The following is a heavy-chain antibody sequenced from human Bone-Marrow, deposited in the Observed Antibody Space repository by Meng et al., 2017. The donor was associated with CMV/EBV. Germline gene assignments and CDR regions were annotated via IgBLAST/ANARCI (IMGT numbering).Heavy chain of an antibody. CDR2: IYYSGTT. CDR1: GGPISSYY. Sequence: SETLSLNGSDFGGPISSYYWSWIRQPPGKGLEWIGYIYYSGTTNYNPSLKSRVTISVDTSKNQFSPKLSSVTAADTAVYYCARHGITIFGVGYYYYGMDVCGQGTTVTVSS. J-gene: IGHJ6*02. D-gene: IGHD3-3*01. CDR3: ARHGITIFGVGYYYYGMDV. V-gene: IGHV4-59*08.